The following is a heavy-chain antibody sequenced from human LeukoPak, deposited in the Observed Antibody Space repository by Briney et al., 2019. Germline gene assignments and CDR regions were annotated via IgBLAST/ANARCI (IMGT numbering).Heavy chain of an antibody. CDR3: ARLLEWSQARDY. D-gene: IGHD3-3*01. J-gene: IGHJ4*02. CDR2: INPNSGGT. V-gene: IGHV1-2*02. Sequence: ASVKVSCKASGYTFTGYYMHWVRQAPGQGLEWMGWINPNSGGTNYAQKFQGRVTMTRDTSISTAYMELSRLRSDDRAVYYCARLLEWSQARDYWGQGTLVTVSS. CDR1: GYTFTGYY.